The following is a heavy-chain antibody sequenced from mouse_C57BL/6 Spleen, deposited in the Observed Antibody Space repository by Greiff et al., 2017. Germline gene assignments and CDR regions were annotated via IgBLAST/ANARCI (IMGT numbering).Heavy chain of an antibody. V-gene: IGHV1-81*01. CDR3: ARGNRTVGRDWYFDV. CDR1: GYTFTSYG. CDR2: IYPRSGNT. D-gene: IGHD1-1*01. J-gene: IGHJ1*03. Sequence: VQLQQSGAELARPGASVKLSCKASGYTFTSYGISWVKQRTGQGLEWIGEIYPRSGNTYYNEKFKGKATLTADKSSSTAYMELRSLTSEDSAVYFCARGNRTVGRDWYFDVWGTGTTVTVSS.